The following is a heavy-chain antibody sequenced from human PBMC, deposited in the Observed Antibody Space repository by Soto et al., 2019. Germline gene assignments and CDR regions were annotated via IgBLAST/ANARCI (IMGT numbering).Heavy chain of an antibody. J-gene: IGHJ4*02. D-gene: IGHD3-3*02. V-gene: IGHV3-7*03. CDR1: GFTFSHYW. Sequence: GGSLRLSCGASGFTFSHYWMSWVRQAPGKGLEWVAFVDQDGGETHYADSVKGRFTLSRDNAKRSVFLEMKSLRVEDTAMYFCARTILIRYFDNWRQGTQVTVSS. CDR3: ARTILIRYFDN. CDR2: VDQDGGET.